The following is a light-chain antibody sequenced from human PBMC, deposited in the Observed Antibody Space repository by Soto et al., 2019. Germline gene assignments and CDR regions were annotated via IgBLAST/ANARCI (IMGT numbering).Light chain of an antibody. CDR3: QQYNTYWFT. V-gene: IGKV1-5*03. Sequence: DIPMTQSPSSLSASIGDRVTITCRASQSISYWLAWYQQKPGKAPKLLIYKASNLESGVPSRFSGSGSGTEFTLTISSLQPDDFATYYCQQYNTYWFTFGQGTKLEIK. CDR1: QSISYW. J-gene: IGKJ2*01. CDR2: KAS.